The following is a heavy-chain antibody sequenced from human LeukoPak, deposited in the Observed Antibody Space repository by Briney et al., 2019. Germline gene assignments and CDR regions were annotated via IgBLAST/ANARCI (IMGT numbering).Heavy chain of an antibody. CDR1: GGTFSSYA. D-gene: IGHD4-17*01. CDR3: ARDDYGDYRFDY. J-gene: IGHJ4*02. V-gene: IGHV1-69*13. Sequence: SVKVSCKASGGTFSSYAISWVRQAPGQGLEWMGGVIPIFGTANYAQKFQGRVTITADESTSTAYMELSSLRSEDTAVYYCARDDYGDYRFDYWGQGALVTVSS. CDR2: VIPIFGTA.